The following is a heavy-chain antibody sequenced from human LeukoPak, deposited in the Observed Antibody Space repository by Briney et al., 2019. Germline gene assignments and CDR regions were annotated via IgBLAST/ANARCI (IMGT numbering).Heavy chain of an antibody. CDR1: GGSITGRTYS. CDR3: ASSVRYYDSSSQLDY. Sequence: SETLSLTCTVSGGSITGRTYSGGWIRQPPGKGLECIGTIDYSGLTYYNPSLKSRVTISVDTSKNQFSLKLSSVTAADAAVYYCASSVRYYDSSSQLDYWGQGTLVTVSS. D-gene: IGHD3-22*01. CDR2: IDYSGLT. J-gene: IGHJ4*02. V-gene: IGHV4-39*01.